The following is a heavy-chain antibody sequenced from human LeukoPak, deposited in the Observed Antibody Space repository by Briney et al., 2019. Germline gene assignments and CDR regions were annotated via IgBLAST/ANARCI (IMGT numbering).Heavy chain of an antibody. CDR1: GYSFTSYW. CDR2: IYPGDSDT. V-gene: IGHV5-51*01. CDR3: ARHQRLGVLYYYYGMDV. D-gene: IGHD1-26*01. J-gene: IGHJ6*02. Sequence: GESLKISCQGSGYSFTSYWIGWVGQMHGKGLEWMGIIYPGDSDTRYGPSFQGQVTISADKSISTAYLQWSRLKASDTAMYYCARHQRLGVLYYYYGMDVWGQGTTVTVSS.